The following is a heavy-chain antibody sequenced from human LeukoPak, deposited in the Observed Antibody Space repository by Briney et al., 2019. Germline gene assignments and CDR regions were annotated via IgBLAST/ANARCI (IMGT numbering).Heavy chain of an antibody. D-gene: IGHD1-26*01. V-gene: IGHV3-30-3*01. CDR2: ISYDATNK. Sequence: PGRSLRLSCAASGFTFSSYAMHWVRQAPGKGLEWVAVISYDATNKYYAESVKGRFTVSRDNSKNTLDLQMNSLRVEDTAVYYCARDPSRSGSYRFDSWGQGILVTVSS. J-gene: IGHJ4*02. CDR3: ARDPSRSGSYRFDS. CDR1: GFTFSSYA.